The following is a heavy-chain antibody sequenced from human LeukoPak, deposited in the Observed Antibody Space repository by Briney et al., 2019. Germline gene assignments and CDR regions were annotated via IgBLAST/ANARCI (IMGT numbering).Heavy chain of an antibody. V-gene: IGHV4-34*01. CDR3: ARGELGVRGVILARFWFDP. D-gene: IGHD3-10*01. CDR1: GGSFSGYY. J-gene: IGHJ5*02. Sequence: SETLSLTCAVYGGSFSGYYWSWIRQPPGKGLEWIGEINHSGSTNYNPSLKSRVTISVDTSKNQFSLKLSSVTAADTAVYYCARGELGVRGVILARFWFDPWGQGTLVTVSS. CDR2: INHSGST.